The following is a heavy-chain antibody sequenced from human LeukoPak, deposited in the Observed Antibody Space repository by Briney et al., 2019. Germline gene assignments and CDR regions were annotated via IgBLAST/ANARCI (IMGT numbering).Heavy chain of an antibody. Sequence: SETLSLTCAVYGGSFSGYYWSWIRQPPGKGLEWIGEINHSGSTNYNPSLKSRVTISVDTSKNQFSLKLSSVTAADTAVYYCARWAVAGPDYYYMDVWGKGTTVTVSS. V-gene: IGHV4-34*01. J-gene: IGHJ6*03. CDR1: GGSFSGYY. D-gene: IGHD1-14*01. CDR3: ARWAVAGPDYYYMDV. CDR2: INHSGST.